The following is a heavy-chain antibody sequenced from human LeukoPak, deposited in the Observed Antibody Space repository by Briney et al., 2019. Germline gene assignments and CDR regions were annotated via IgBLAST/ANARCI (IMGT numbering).Heavy chain of an antibody. CDR1: GGSNSSGSYY. CDR3: ASTIGDGSGSYYPFDY. J-gene: IGHJ4*02. D-gene: IGHD3-10*01. CDR2: IYTSGST. Sequence: SETLSLTCTVSGGSNSSGSYYWSWLRQPAGIGLEWLGHIYTSGSTNYNPSLKSRVTISVDTSKNQFSLTLISVTAADTAVYYCASTIGDGSGSYYPFDYWGQGTLVTVSS. V-gene: IGHV4-61*09.